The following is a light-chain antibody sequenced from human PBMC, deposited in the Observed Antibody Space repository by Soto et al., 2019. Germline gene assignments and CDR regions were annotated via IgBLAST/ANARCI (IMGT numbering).Light chain of an antibody. CDR3: RSYTSSATYV. CDR1: SSDVGGYDY. Sequence: QSVLAQPASVSGSPGQSIAISCAGRSSDVGGYDYVSWYQQHPDKAPKLILYDVTNRPSGISFRFSGSKSGNTASLTISGLQPEDEADYYCRSYTSSATYVFGTGTKLTVL. J-gene: IGLJ1*01. CDR2: DVT. V-gene: IGLV2-14*03.